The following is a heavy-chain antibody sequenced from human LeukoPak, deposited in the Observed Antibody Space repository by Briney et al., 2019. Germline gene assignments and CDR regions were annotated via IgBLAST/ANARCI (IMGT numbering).Heavy chain of an antibody. Sequence: ASVKVSCKASGYTFTSYYMHWVRQAPGQGLEWMGIINPSGGSTSYAQKFQGRVTMTRDMYTSTVYMELSSLRSEDTAVYYCARDRPLYGSGESFDYWGQGTLVTVSS. CDR1: GYTFTSYY. J-gene: IGHJ4*02. V-gene: IGHV1-46*01. D-gene: IGHD3-10*01. CDR2: INPSGGST. CDR3: ARDRPLYGSGESFDY.